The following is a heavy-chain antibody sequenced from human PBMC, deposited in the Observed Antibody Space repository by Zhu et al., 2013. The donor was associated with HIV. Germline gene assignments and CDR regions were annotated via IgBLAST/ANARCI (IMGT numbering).Heavy chain of an antibody. CDR1: GDSVSSFY. J-gene: IGHJ4*02. CDR3: AKEGSKKAVDY. Sequence: QVQLQESGPGLVKPSETLSLTCAVSGDSVSSFYWSWIRQTPGKGLEWLGPISQSGSTKYNPSLESRVTISIETSKNVFSLRLTSVTAADTAMYYCAKEGSKKAVDYWGPGLLVTVSS. D-gene: IGHD3-10*01. V-gene: IGHV4-59*02. CDR2: ISQSGST.